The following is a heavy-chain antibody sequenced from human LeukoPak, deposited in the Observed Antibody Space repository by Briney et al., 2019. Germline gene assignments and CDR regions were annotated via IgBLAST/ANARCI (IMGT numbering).Heavy chain of an antibody. CDR2: ISNNGGYT. CDR1: GFTFSSSA. J-gene: IGHJ4*02. Sequence: PGGSLRLSCAASGFTFSSSAMSWVRQAPGKGLEWVSAISNNGGYTYYADSVQGRFTISRDNSKGTLCLQMNSLRAEDTAVYYCAKDRLPDGRWSLDYWGQGTLVTVSS. D-gene: IGHD6-13*01. CDR3: AKDRLPDGRWSLDY. V-gene: IGHV3-23*01.